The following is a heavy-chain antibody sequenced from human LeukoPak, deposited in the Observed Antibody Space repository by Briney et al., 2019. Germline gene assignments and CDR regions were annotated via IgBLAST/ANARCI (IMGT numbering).Heavy chain of an antibody. CDR1: GYTFTGYY. D-gene: IGHD3-9*01. V-gene: IGHV1-18*04. Sequence: ASVKVSCKASGYTFTGYYMHWVRQAPGQGLEWMGWISAYNGNTNYAQKLQGRVTMTTDTSTNTAYMELRSLRSDDTAVYYCARGGYYDILTGYETVDAFDIWGQGTMVTVSS. CDR3: ARGGYYDILTGYETVDAFDI. J-gene: IGHJ3*02. CDR2: ISAYNGNT.